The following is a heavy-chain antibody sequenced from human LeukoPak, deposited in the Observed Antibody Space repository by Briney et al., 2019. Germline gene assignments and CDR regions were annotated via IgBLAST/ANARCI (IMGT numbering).Heavy chain of an antibody. V-gene: IGHV1-2*02. CDR2: INPNRGGT. CDR1: GYTFTGYY. Sequence: GASVKVSCKASGYTFTGYYMHWVRQAPGQGLEWMGWINPNRGGTNYAQKFQGRVTMTRDTSISTAYMELRSLRSDDTAVYYCARDRGDFWSGYSPVDYYYYYMDVWGKGTTVTVSS. D-gene: IGHD3-3*01. CDR3: ARDRGDFWSGYSPVDYYYYYMDV. J-gene: IGHJ6*03.